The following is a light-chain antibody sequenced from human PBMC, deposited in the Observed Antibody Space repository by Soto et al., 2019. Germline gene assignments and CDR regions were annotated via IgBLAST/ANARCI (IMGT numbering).Light chain of an antibody. CDR3: QQYSNWPPAIT. Sequence: EIVMTQSPATLSVSPGERATLSCRASQTVSTYLAWYQQRPGQALRLLIYDASTRATGVPDRFSGSGSGTEFTLIISSLQSEDVALYYCQQYSNWPPAITFGQGTRLEIK. CDR2: DAS. V-gene: IGKV3-15*01. J-gene: IGKJ5*01. CDR1: QTVSTY.